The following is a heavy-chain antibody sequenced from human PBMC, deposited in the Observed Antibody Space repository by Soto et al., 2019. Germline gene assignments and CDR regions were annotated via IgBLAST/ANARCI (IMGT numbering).Heavy chain of an antibody. CDR3: ASSSSSTRLFDY. J-gene: IGHJ4*02. V-gene: IGHV4-59*01. D-gene: IGHD6-6*01. CDR2: IYYSGST. CDR1: GGSISSYY. Sequence: SETLSLTCTVSGGSISSYYWSWIRQPPGKGLEWIGYIYYSGSTNYNPSLKSRVTISVDTSKNQFSLKLSSVTAADTAVYYCASSSSSTRLFDYWGQGTLVTVSS.